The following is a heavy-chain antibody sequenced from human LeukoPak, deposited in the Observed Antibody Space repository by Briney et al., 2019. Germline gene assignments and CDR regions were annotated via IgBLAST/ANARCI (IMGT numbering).Heavy chain of an antibody. J-gene: IGHJ6*02. CDR3: ARQTLSSSYLPDYGMDV. CDR2: IWYDGSNK. CDR1: GSTFSSYG. D-gene: IGHD6-13*01. V-gene: IGHV3-33*01. Sequence: PGGSLRLSCAASGSTFSSYGMHWVRQAPGKGLEWVAVIWYDGSNKYYADSVRGRFTVSRDNSKNTLYLQMNSLRVEDTAVYYCARQTLSSSYLPDYGMDVWGQGTTVTVSS.